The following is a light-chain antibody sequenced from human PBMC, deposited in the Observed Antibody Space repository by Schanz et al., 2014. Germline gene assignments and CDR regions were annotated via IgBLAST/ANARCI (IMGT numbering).Light chain of an antibody. CDR1: TSNIGAGYD. CDR2: GSF. CDR3: SSYAGSFTWV. J-gene: IGLJ3*02. Sequence: QSVLTQPPSVSGAPGQRITISCTGSTSNIGAGYDVHWYQQLPGTAPRLLIYGSFNRPSGIPDRFSGSKSGTSASLAISGLQSEDEADYYCSSYAGSFTWVFGGGTKLTVL. V-gene: IGLV1-40*01.